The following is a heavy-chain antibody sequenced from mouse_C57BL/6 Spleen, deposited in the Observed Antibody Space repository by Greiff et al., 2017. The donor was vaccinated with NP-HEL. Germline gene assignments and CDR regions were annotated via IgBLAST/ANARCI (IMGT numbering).Heavy chain of an antibody. CDR3: ASAGGNYGSEAMGY. CDR1: GYTFTSYW. D-gene: IGHD1-1*01. Sequence: QVQLQQPGAELVRPGSSVKLSCKASGYTFTSYWMDWVKQRPGPGLEWIGNIYPSDSETHYNQKFKDKATLTVDKSSSTAYMQLSSLTSEDSAVYYGASAGGNYGSEAMGYWGQGASVTVAS. CDR2: IYPSDSET. J-gene: IGHJ4*01. V-gene: IGHV1-61*01.